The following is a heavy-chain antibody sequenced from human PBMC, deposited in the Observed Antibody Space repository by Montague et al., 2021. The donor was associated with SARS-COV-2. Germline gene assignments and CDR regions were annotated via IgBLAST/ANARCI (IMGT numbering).Heavy chain of an antibody. D-gene: IGHD3-10*01. CDR1: SGSFRGYY. CDR2: INHSGST. CDR3: ARLGAITLVRGITKADFSNYDMDV. V-gene: IGHV4-34*01. J-gene: IGHJ6*02. Sequence: SETLSLTCAVSSGSFRGYYWSWIRQPPGKGLEWIGEINHSGSTTXNPSLESRVPISVDTSNKQFSLKVTSVTAADTAVYYCARLGAITLVRGITKADFSNYDMDVWGQGTTVTVSS.